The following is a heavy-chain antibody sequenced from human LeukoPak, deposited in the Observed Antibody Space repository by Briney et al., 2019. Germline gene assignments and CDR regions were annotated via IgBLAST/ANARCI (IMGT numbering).Heavy chain of an antibody. D-gene: IGHD2-15*01. V-gene: IGHV3-48*03. J-gene: IGHJ5*02. Sequence: GGSLRLSCAASGFTFSNYEMIWLRQAPGKGLEWFSYISSGGSSIYYADSVKGRFTISRDNAENSLHLHMSSLRAEDTAVYYCARDRIMVVGPYNWFDPWGQGTLVTVSS. CDR3: ARDRIMVVGPYNWFDP. CDR2: ISSGGSSI. CDR1: GFTFSNYE.